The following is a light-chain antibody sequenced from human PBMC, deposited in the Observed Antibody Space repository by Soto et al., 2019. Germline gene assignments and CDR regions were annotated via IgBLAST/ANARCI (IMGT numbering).Light chain of an antibody. V-gene: IGKV1-6*01. J-gene: IGKJ1*01. CDR1: QGIGNG. CDR3: LQDYNYPRT. CDR2: GAS. Sequence: AIQMSQSPSSLSASVGDRVTITCRASQGIGNGLGWYQQKPGRAPNLLIFGASTLQRGVPSRFSGLGSCTDFTLTISSLPPEEFATYYFLQDYNYPRTFGQGTRVQIK.